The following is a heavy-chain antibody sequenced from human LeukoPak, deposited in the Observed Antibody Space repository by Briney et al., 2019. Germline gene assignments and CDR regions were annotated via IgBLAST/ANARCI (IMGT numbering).Heavy chain of an antibody. J-gene: IGHJ5*02. CDR1: GFAFSSYS. D-gene: IGHD5-24*01. CDR2: ISSSSYI. CDR3: ARGGMAASSTGFDP. Sequence: PGGSLRLSCAASGFAFSSYSMNWVRQAPGKGLEWVSPISSSSYIYYADSVKGRFTISRDNAKNSLYLQMNSLRAEDTAVYYCARGGMAASSTGFDPWGQGTLVTVSS. V-gene: IGHV3-21*01.